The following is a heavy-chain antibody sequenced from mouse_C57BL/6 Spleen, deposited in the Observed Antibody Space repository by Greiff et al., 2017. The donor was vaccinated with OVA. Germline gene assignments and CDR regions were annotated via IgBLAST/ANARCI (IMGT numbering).Heavy chain of an antibody. CDR3: LITTVVASDWYFDV. J-gene: IGHJ1*03. CDR2: IDPETGGT. Sequence: LVRPGASVTLSCKASGYTFTDYEMHWVKQTPVHGLEWIGAIDPETGGTAYNQKFKGKAILTADKSSSTAYMELRSLTSEDSAVYYCLITTVVASDWYFDVWGTGTTVTVSS. V-gene: IGHV1-15*01. D-gene: IGHD1-1*01. CDR1: GYTFTDYE.